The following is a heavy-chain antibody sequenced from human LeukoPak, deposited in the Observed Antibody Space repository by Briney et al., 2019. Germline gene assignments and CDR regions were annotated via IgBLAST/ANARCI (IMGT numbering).Heavy chain of an antibody. V-gene: IGHV3-15*01. D-gene: IGHD3-10*01. CDR1: GFTFSNAW. CDR2: IKSKTDGGTT. J-gene: IGHJ4*02. Sequence: PGGSLRLSCAASGFTFSNAWMSWVRQAPGKGLEWVGRIKSKTDGGTTDYAAPVKGRFTISRDDSKNTLYLQMNSLKTEDTAVYYCTTELLWFGEFPIGEDYWGQGTLVTVSS. CDR3: TTELLWFGEFPIGEDY.